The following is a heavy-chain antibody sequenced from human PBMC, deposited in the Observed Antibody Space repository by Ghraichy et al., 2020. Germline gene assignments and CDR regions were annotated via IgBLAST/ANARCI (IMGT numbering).Heavy chain of an antibody. CDR2: ISAYNGHS. D-gene: IGHD4-17*01. Sequence: SVKVSCKASGYTFSDYGIGWVRQAPGQGLEWMGWISAYNGHSDYAQKVQDRVTMTTDTSTNTGYMELRSLRSEDTAIYYCARVAVSKPHVYFYAMDVWGQGTTVTVSS. V-gene: IGHV1-18*01. CDR3: ARVAVSKPHVYFYAMDV. J-gene: IGHJ6*02. CDR1: GYTFSDYG.